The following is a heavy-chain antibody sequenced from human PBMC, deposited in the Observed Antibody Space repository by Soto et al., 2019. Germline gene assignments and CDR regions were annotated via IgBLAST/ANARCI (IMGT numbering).Heavy chain of an antibody. CDR1: GGSISGSY. J-gene: IGHJ5*02. D-gene: IGHD6-19*01. Sequence: PSETLSLTCSVSGGSISGSYWSWIRQSPGKGQEWLGYVYYTGSTNYSPSLRSRVSISVDTSKNEFSLRLSSVTAADTAVYFCARSVAVPGARIDTWGQGTQVTVSS. V-gene: IGHV4-59*01. CDR3: ARSVAVPGARIDT. CDR2: VYYTGST.